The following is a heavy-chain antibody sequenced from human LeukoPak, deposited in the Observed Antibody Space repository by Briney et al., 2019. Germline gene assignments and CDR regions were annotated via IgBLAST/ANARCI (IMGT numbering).Heavy chain of an antibody. CDR3: ARIYNSGWPNWGPAFYMDV. Sequence: SETLSLTCNVSGDSIRNYYWSWIRQPPGKGLEWIAYIFYSGSTKYNPSLRSRVSISVGTSKNQVSLKLSSVTAADTAVYYCARIYNSGWPNWGPAFYMDVWGKGTTVTVSS. CDR2: IFYSGST. J-gene: IGHJ6*03. V-gene: IGHV4-59*01. D-gene: IGHD6-19*01. CDR1: GDSIRNYY.